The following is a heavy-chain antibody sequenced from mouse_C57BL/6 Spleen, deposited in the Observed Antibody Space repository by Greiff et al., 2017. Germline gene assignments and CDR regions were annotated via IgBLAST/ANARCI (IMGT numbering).Heavy chain of an antibody. J-gene: IGHJ2*01. CDR1: GYTFTSYT. CDR3: ARGGGDEYYFDY. V-gene: IGHV1-4*01. CDR2: INPSSGYT. D-gene: IGHD1-1*02. Sequence: QVQLQQSGAELARPGASVKMSCKASGYTFTSYTMHWVKQRPGQGLEWIGYINPSSGYTKYNQKFKDKATLTADKSSSTAYMQLSSLTSEDSAVYYCARGGGDEYYFDYWGQGTTLTVSS.